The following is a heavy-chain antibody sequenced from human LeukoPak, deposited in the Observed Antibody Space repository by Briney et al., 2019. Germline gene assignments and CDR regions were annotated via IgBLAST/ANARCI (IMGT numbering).Heavy chain of an antibody. J-gene: IGHJ5*02. D-gene: IGHD6-19*01. CDR1: GFVFSDYA. Sequence: GGSLRLSCSASGFVFSDYAMHWARQAPGKGLEYLSGISGNGVATYYVDSAQGRFTVSRDNSKTTLYLQINSLRREDTAFYYCIKDRGSSGWDFDPWGQGTLLTVSS. CDR2: ISGNGVAT. V-gene: IGHV3-64D*06. CDR3: IKDRGSSGWDFDP.